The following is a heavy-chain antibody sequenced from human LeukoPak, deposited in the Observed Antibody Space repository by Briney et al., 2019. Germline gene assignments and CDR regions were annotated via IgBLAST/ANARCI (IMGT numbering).Heavy chain of an antibody. CDR2: INQDGSEK. CDR1: GLTFRSYW. J-gene: IGHJ4*02. D-gene: IGHD5-24*01. CDR3: ARERDGRFFDY. Sequence: GGSLGLSCAVSGLTFRSYWMSWVRQAPGKGLEWVANINQDGSEKYFVDSVKGRFTISRDNAKNSLHLQMNTLRGEDTAVYYCARERDGRFFDYWGQGTLVTVSS. V-gene: IGHV3-7*01.